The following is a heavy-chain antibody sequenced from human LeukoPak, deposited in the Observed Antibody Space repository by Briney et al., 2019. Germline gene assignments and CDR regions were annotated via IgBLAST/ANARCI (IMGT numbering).Heavy chain of an antibody. D-gene: IGHD2-15*01. Sequence: PGGSLRLSCAASGFTFSSYGMHWVRQAPGKGLEWVAVISYDGSNKYYADSVKGRFTISRDNSKNTLYLQMNSLRAEDTAVYYCAKERPIGTHYYYYYMDVWGKGTTVTVSS. CDR2: ISYDGSNK. CDR1: GFTFSSYG. J-gene: IGHJ6*03. V-gene: IGHV3-30*18. CDR3: AKERPIGTHYYYYYMDV.